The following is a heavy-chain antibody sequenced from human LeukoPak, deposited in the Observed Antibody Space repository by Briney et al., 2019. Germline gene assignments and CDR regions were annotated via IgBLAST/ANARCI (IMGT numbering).Heavy chain of an antibody. CDR1: GYTFTSYG. CDR3: ARGGLITMVRGVNYYYYGMDV. D-gene: IGHD3-10*01. CDR2: ISAYNGNT. Sequence: ASVKVSCKASGYTFTSYGISWVRQAPGQGLEWMGWISAYNGNTNYAQKLQGRVTMTTDTSTSTAYMELRSLRSDDTAVYYCARGGLITMVRGVNYYYYGMDVWGQGTTVTVSS. J-gene: IGHJ6*02. V-gene: IGHV1-18*01.